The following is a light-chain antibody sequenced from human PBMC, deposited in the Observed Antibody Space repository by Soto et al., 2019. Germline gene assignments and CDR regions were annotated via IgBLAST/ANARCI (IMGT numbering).Light chain of an antibody. CDR2: DAF. CDR3: QQYGDSPRT. CDR1: RSLDSGQ. V-gene: IGKV3-20*01. J-gene: IGKJ5*01. Sequence: IGLTQSPGTLSLSPGESATLSCRASRSLDSGQLAWYQQKVGRAPRLLIHDAFMRATGIPDRFSGSGSGTDFTLTIARLEPEDFAVYYCQQYGDSPRTFGQGTRLEIK.